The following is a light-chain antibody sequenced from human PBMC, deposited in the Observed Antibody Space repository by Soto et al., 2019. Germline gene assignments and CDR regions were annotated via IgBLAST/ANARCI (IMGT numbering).Light chain of an antibody. CDR3: QQYNNWPRT. J-gene: IGKJ1*01. CDR2: GAS. V-gene: IGKV3-15*01. Sequence: EIVMTLSPATLSVSPGERPTLSCRASQSVSRNLAWYQQKPGQAPRLLIYGASTRATGIPARFSGSGSGTEFTLTISSLQSEDFAVYYCQQYNNWPRTFGQGTKVDIK. CDR1: QSVSRN.